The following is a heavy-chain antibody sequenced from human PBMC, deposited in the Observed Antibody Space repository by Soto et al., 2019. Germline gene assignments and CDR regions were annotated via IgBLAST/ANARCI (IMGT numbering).Heavy chain of an antibody. V-gene: IGHV4-34*01. CDR2: INHSGST. Sequence: SETLSLTCAVYGGSFSGYYWSWIRQPPGKGLEWIGEINHSGSTNYNPSLKSRVTISVDTSKNQFSLKLSSVTAADTAVYYCASLGYSSGWYVYFQHWGQGTLVTVSS. D-gene: IGHD6-19*01. J-gene: IGHJ1*01. CDR1: GGSFSGYY. CDR3: ASLGYSSGWYVYFQH.